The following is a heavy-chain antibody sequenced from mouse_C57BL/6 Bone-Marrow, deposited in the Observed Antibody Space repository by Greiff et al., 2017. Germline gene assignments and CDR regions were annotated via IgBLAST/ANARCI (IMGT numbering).Heavy chain of an antibody. CDR1: GYTFTDYN. J-gene: IGHJ3*01. CDR2: INPNNGGT. CDR3: ARSGGYYPY. Sequence: VQLQQSGPELVKPGASVKIPCKASGYTFTDYNMDWVKQSHGKSLEWIGDINPNNGGTIYNQKFKGKATLTVAKSSSTAYMELLSLTSEDTAVYYCARSGGYYPYWGQGTLVTVSA. V-gene: IGHV1-18*01. D-gene: IGHD2-3*01.